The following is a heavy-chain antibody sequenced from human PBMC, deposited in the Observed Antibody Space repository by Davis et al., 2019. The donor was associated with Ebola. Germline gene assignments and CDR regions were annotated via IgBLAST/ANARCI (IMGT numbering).Heavy chain of an antibody. D-gene: IGHD2-21*02. J-gene: IGHJ4*02. Sequence: GGSLRLSCAASGFTFDAYAMHWVRQSPGKGLECVSLINGDGTLTYYADSVKGRFTISRDNSKNSLYLQMNSLTSEDTAIYYCGKADCGGDCRVVDFWGQGTLVTVSS. CDR3: GKADCGGDCRVVDF. CDR2: INGDGTLT. CDR1: GFTFDAYA. V-gene: IGHV3-43*02.